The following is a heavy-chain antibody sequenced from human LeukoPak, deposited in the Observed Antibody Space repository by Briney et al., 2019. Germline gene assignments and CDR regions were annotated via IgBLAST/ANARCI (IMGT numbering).Heavy chain of an antibody. CDR1: GFTFDDYA. CDR2: ISWNSGSI. Sequence: TGGSLRLSCAASGFTFDDYAMHWVRQAPGKGLEWVSGISWNSGSIGYADSVKGRFTISRDNAKNSLYLQMNSLRAEDTALYYCAKGSGYCYGPITGLYYFDYWGQGTLVTVSS. CDR3: AKGSGYCYGPITGLYYFDY. D-gene: IGHD5-18*01. V-gene: IGHV3-9*01. J-gene: IGHJ4*02.